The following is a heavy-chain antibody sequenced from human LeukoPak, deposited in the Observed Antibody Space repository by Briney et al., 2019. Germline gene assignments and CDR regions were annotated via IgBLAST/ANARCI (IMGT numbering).Heavy chain of an antibody. Sequence: SETLSLTCAVYGGSFSGYYWSWIRQPPGKGLEWIGEINHSGSTNYNPSLKSRVTISVDTSKNQFSLKLSSVTAADTAVYYCAIASYGSGSWYFDCWGQGTLVTVSS. CDR2: INHSGST. D-gene: IGHD3-10*01. J-gene: IGHJ4*02. CDR1: GGSFSGYY. CDR3: AIASYGSGSWYFDC. V-gene: IGHV4-34*01.